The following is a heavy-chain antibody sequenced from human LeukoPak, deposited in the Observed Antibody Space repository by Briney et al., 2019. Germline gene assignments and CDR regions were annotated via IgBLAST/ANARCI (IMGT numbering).Heavy chain of an antibody. Sequence: PSETLSLTCTVSGGSTSSSSYYWGWIRQPPGKGLEWIGSIYYSGSTYYNPSLKSRVTISVDTSKNQFSLKLSSVTAADTAVYYCARLYSSGWYYFDYWGQGTLVTVSS. CDR3: ARLYSSGWYYFDY. CDR1: GGSTSSSSYY. V-gene: IGHV4-39*01. D-gene: IGHD6-19*01. CDR2: IYYSGST. J-gene: IGHJ4*02.